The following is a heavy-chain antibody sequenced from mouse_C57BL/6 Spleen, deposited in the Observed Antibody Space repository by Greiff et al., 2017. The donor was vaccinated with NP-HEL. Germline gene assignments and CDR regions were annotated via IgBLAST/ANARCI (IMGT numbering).Heavy chain of an antibody. CDR2: ISDGGSYT. J-gene: IGHJ4*01. CDR1: GFTFSSYA. D-gene: IGHD2-2*01. V-gene: IGHV5-4*01. Sequence: EVKLVESGGGLVKPGGSLKLSCAASGFTFSSYAMSWVRQTPEKRLEWVATISDGGSYTYYPDNVKGRFTISRDNAKNNLYLQMSHLKSEDTAMYYCAREEVTAYAMDYWGQGTSVTVSS. CDR3: AREEVTAYAMDY.